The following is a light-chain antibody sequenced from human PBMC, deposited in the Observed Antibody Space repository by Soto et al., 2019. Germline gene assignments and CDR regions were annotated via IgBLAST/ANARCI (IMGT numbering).Light chain of an antibody. CDR2: GAS. Sequence: IVITQSPATLSVFTGGRASLSCRASQSVSNNLAWYQKKPGQAPRLLIYGASTRAAGISVRFSGSGSGTEFTLIISSLQSDDSAVYYCQQYHNAGSTFGQGTKV. V-gene: IGKV3-15*01. CDR3: QQYHNAGST. J-gene: IGKJ1*01. CDR1: QSVSNN.